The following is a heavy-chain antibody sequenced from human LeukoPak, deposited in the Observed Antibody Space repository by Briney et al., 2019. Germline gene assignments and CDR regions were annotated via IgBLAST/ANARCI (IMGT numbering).Heavy chain of an antibody. CDR1: GGSISSYY. V-gene: IGHV4-59*01. J-gene: IGHJ4*02. CDR2: SYYSGST. CDR3: ARVVRGGDYIDY. D-gene: IGHD3-10*01. Sequence: SETLSLTCTVSGGSISSYYWSWIRQPPGKGLEWIGYSYYSGSTNYNPSLKSRVTISVDTSKNQFSLKLSSVTAADTAVYYCARVVRGGDYIDYWGQGTLVTVSS.